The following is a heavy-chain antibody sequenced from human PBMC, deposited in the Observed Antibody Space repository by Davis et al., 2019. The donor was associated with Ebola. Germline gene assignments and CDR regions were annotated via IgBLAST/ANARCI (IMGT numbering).Heavy chain of an antibody. J-gene: IGHJ5*02. Sequence: SVKVSCKASGGTFSSYAISWVRQAPGQGLEWMGGIIPIFGTANYAQKSQGRVTITADKSTSTAYMELSSLRSEDTAVYYCARDVAAAGNNWFDPWGQGTLVTVSS. V-gene: IGHV1-69*06. CDR3: ARDVAAAGNNWFDP. CDR1: GGTFSSYA. CDR2: IIPIFGTA. D-gene: IGHD6-13*01.